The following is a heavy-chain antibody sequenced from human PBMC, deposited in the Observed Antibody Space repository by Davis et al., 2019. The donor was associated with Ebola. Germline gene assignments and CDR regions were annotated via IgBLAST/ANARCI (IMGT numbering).Heavy chain of an antibody. V-gene: IGHV3-72*01. D-gene: IGHD5-18*01. CDR1: GFTFSNAW. CDR3: ARGSVGTAFRAFDI. Sequence: PGGSLRLSCAASGFTFSNAWMSWVRQAPGQGLEWVARIRNKANSYSTEYAASVKGRFTISRDDSKNSHYLQMNSLETEDTAIYYCARGSVGTAFRAFDIWGQGTMVTVSS. J-gene: IGHJ3*02. CDR2: IRNKANSYST.